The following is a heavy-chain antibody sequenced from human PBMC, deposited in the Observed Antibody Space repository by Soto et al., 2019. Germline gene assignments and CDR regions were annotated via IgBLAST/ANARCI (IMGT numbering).Heavy chain of an antibody. V-gene: IGHV3-23*01. CDR3: ADPVPAPPHYVSFDLDV. J-gene: IGHJ6*02. CDR1: GFTFSYYT. D-gene: IGHD2-2*01. Sequence: EVQLLESGGGLVQPGGSLRLSCVASGFTFSYYTMSWVRQAPGKGLEWVSGISNSGDTIYYADSVKCRFTISRDNFKNTLYLQMNSMRSDDTAVYSCADPVPAPPHYVSFDLDVWGQGTTVTVSS. CDR2: ISNSGDTI.